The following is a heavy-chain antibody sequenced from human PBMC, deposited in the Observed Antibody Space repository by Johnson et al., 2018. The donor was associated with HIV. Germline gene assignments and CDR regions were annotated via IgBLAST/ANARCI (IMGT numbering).Heavy chain of an antibody. CDR1: GFTFSTNW. CDR2: INSDGSST. V-gene: IGHV3-74*01. Sequence: VQLVESGGDLVQPGGSLRLSCVGSGFTFSTNWMHWVRQAPGKGLVWVSRINSDGSSTSYADSVKGRFTISRDNSKNTLYLQMNSLRAEDTAVYYCAKADHSSGWYLAFDIWGQGTMVTVSS. CDR3: AKADHSSGWYLAFDI. D-gene: IGHD6-19*01. J-gene: IGHJ3*02.